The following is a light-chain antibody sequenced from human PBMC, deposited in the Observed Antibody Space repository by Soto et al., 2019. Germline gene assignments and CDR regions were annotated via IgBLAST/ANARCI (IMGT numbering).Light chain of an antibody. CDR2: EVT. J-gene: IGLJ1*01. V-gene: IGLV2-14*01. CDR1: RSDVGAYNY. Sequence: QSALTQPASVSGSPGQSIAISCTGTRSDVGAYNYVYWYQQHPGKAPKLMISEVTNRPSGVSDRFSGSKSGNTASLTISGLQAEDEADYYCRSFTSRFTFVFGTGTKLTVL. CDR3: RSFTSRFTFV.